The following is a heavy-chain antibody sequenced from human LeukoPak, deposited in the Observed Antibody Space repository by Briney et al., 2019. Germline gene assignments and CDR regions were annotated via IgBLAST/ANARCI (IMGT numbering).Heavy chain of an antibody. J-gene: IGHJ6*02. V-gene: IGHV1-69*13. Sequence: SVKVSCKASGGTFSSYAISWVRQAPGQGLEWMGGIIPIFGTANYAQKFQGRVTITADESTSTAYMELSGLRSEDTAVYYCARGGPGRYFDWLLYRGDYYYGMDVWGQGTTVTVSS. CDR1: GGTFSSYA. CDR3: ARGGPGRYFDWLLYRGDYYYGMDV. CDR2: IIPIFGTA. D-gene: IGHD3-9*01.